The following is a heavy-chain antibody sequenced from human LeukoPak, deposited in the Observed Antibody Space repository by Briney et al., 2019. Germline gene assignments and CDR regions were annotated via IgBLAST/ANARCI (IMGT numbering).Heavy chain of an antibody. CDR3: ARDLSGAAAVTGAFDI. J-gene: IGHJ3*02. CDR1: GYTLTELS. CDR2: FDPEDGET. D-gene: IGHD6-13*01. V-gene: IGHV1-24*01. Sequence: ASVKVSCKVSGYTLTELSMHWVRQAPGKGLEWMGGFDPEDGETIYAQKFQGRVTMTEDTSTDTAYMELSSLRSEDTAVYYCARDLSGAAAVTGAFDIWGQGTMVTVSS.